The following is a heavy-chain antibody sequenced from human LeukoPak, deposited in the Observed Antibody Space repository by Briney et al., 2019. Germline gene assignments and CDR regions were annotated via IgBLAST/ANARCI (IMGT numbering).Heavy chain of an antibody. D-gene: IGHD5-18*01. CDR3: AKDPGSNSYGSFDN. Sequence: GGSLRLSCAASGFTFSNYWMHWVRQAPGRGLVRVSRINSDGRSIIYADSVKGRFTISRDNSKNTLYLQMNSLRAEDTAIYYCAKDPGSNSYGSFDNWGQGTLVTVSS. CDR2: INSDGRSI. CDR1: GFTFSNYW. J-gene: IGHJ4*02. V-gene: IGHV3-74*01.